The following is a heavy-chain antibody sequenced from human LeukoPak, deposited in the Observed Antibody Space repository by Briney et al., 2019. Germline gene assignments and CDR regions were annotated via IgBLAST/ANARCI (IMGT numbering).Heavy chain of an antibody. J-gene: IGHJ4*02. D-gene: IGHD5-12*01. CDR1: GFTVSLYY. V-gene: IGHV3-53*01. CDR3: ARDLLRRYFDY. CDR2: IYSGGPT. Sequence: GGSLRLSCAASGFTVSLYYMTWVRQAPGKGLEWVSVIYSGGPTYYADSAKGRFTISRDNSKNTVYLQMNSLRGEDTAVYFCARDLLRRYFDYWGQGTLVTVSS.